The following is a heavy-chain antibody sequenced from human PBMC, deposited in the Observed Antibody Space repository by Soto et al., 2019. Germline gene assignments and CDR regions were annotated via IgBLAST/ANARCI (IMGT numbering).Heavy chain of an antibody. CDR3: ARTSWFVELSFDY. CDR1: GGSISSGDNY. CDR2: ILNSGRA. J-gene: IGHJ4*02. V-gene: IGHV4-30-4*01. Sequence: SETLSLTCSVSGGSISSGDNYWSWIRQPPGKGLECIGYILNSGRAHYTPSLRSRLAISVDTSRNQFSLKLSSVTAADTSVYYCARTSWFVELSFDYRGLGTLVTVSS. D-gene: IGHD3-10*01.